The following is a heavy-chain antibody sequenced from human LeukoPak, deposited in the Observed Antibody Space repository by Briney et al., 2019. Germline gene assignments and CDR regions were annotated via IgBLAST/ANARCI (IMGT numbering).Heavy chain of an antibody. V-gene: IGHV1-46*01. D-gene: IGHD3-10*01. CDR1: GYTFTSYY. J-gene: IGHJ5*02. CDR2: INASGGST. CDR3: ASSVRGVSPRDDP. Sequence: GAPVKASCTASGYTFTSYYMNWLREAPGHGLEWMGIINASGGSTSYAQKFQGRVTLPGDTSTSTVYMELSGLRSEDTAVYYCASSVRGVSPRDDPWGQGTLVTVSS.